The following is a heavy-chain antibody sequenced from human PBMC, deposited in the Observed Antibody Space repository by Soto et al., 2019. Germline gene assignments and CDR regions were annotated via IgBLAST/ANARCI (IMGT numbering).Heavy chain of an antibody. V-gene: IGHV4-4*02. Sequence: QVQLQESGPGVVKPSGTLSLTCAVSGDSISSGGWWRWVRQPPGKGLEWIGEIYHSGSTNYNPSLKIRVTILVDMSKNHFSLNLTSVNGADTAIYYCAEDGRNGYNLFYWAQGTRVTVSS. D-gene: IGHD5-12*01. CDR2: IYHSGST. CDR1: GDSISSGGW. J-gene: IGHJ4*02. CDR3: AEDGRNGYNLFY.